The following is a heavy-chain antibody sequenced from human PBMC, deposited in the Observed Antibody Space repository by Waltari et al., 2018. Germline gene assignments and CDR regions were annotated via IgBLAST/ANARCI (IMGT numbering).Heavy chain of an antibody. J-gene: IGHJ4*02. D-gene: IGHD4-17*01. CDR1: GFTFSDYP. CDR2: SRSSSSFI. V-gene: IGHV3-21*01. Sequence: EVQLVESGGGLVTPGGSLRLSCAASGFTFSDYPMSWVRQTPGKGLEWVSSSRSSSSFIYYADSVKGRFTSSRDNAKNSLFLQMNSLRAEDTSVYYCVRSDYGDYVGGYYWGQGTVVTVSS. CDR3: VRSDYGDYVGGYY.